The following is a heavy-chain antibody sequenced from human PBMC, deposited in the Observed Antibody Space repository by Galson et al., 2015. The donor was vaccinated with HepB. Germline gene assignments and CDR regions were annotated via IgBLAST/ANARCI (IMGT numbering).Heavy chain of an antibody. D-gene: IGHD3-3*01. CDR3: ARHPTAFYDFWSGYSDNWFDP. CDR1: GFTFSNYG. Sequence: SLRLSCAASGFTFSNYGMHWVRQAPGKGLEWVAGIWYDGSNKHYADSVKSRFTISRDNSKNTLYLQMDSLRAEDTALYYCARHPTAFYDFWSGYSDNWFDPWGQGTLVIVSS. J-gene: IGHJ5*02. V-gene: IGHV3-33*01. CDR2: IWYDGSNK.